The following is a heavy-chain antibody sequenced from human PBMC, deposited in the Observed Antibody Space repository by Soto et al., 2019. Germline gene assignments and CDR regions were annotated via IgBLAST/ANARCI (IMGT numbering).Heavy chain of an antibody. J-gene: IGHJ4*02. CDR2: IWSDGNNR. CDR1: GLMFSNHG. V-gene: IGHV3-33*01. CDR3: VRGDNWNDEASDY. D-gene: IGHD1-1*01. Sequence: QVQLVESGGGVVQPGRSLRLSCAASGLMFSNHGMHWVRQAPGKGLEWVAVIWSDGNNRYYADSVKGRFTISRDNSKNTVYLQMTSLGAEATAVYYCVRGDNWNDEASDYWGQGTLVTVSS.